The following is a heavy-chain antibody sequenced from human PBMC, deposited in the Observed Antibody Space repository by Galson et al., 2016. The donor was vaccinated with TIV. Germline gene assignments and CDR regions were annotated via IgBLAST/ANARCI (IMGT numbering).Heavy chain of an antibody. V-gene: IGHV4-61*01. Sequence: SETLSLTCAVSGASVSSGNYYWTWIRQPPGKGLECIGYIFSSGSIKYNPSLKSRVAISVDTSRNQFSLKLTSVTAADTAVYYCARDSWGSGYNSGWEGFDLWGQGTMVTVSS. D-gene: IGHD6-19*01. J-gene: IGHJ3*01. CDR3: ARDSWGSGYNSGWEGFDL. CDR2: IFSSGSI. CDR1: GASVSSGNYY.